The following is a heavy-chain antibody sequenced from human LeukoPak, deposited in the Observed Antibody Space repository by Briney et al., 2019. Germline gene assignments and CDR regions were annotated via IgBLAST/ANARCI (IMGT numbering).Heavy chain of an antibody. CDR2: ISGSGGST. V-gene: IGHV3-23*01. D-gene: IGHD5-18*01. CDR1: GFTFSSYA. Sequence: GGSLRLSCAASGFTFSSYAMSWVRQAPGEGLEWVSAISGSGGSTYYADSVKGRFTISRDNSKNTLHLQMNSLRAEDTAVYYCAKVGIWDSAISGLDYWGQGTLVTVSS. J-gene: IGHJ4*02. CDR3: AKVGIWDSAISGLDY.